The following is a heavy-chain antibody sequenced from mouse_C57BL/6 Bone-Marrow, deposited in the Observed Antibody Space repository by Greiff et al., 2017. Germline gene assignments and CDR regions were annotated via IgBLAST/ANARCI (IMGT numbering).Heavy chain of an antibody. Sequence: EVKLQESGAELVRPGASVKLSCTASGFNIKDDYMHWVKQRPEQGLEWIGWIDPENGDTEYASKFQGKATITADTSSNTAYLQLSSLTSEDTAVYYCTTYYGSSHMDYWGQGTSVTVSS. CDR3: TTYYGSSHMDY. CDR2: IDPENGDT. D-gene: IGHD1-1*01. V-gene: IGHV14-4*01. J-gene: IGHJ4*01. CDR1: GFNIKDDY.